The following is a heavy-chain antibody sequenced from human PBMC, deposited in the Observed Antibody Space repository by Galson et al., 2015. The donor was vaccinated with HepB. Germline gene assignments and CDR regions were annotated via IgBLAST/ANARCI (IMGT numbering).Heavy chain of an antibody. CDR1: DLTLNDYS. V-gene: IGHV3-48*02. Sequence: SLRLSCAASDLTLNDYSMNWVRQVPGKGLEWVAHISGTGTNKYYADSVKGRFSISRDKAKKSLFLQMHSLRDDDTAMYYCATPYDFWSGYPYWGQGTLVTVSS. D-gene: IGHD3-3*01. J-gene: IGHJ4*02. CDR3: ATPYDFWSGYPY. CDR2: ISGTGTNK.